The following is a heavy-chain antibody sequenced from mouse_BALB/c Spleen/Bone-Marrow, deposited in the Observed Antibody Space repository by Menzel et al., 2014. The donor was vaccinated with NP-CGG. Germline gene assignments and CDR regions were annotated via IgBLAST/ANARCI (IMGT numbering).Heavy chain of an antibody. D-gene: IGHD2-14*01. CDR3: ARGGRYDGAWFAY. Sequence: ESGPELVKPGASVKMSCKASGYTFTSYVMHWVKQKPGQGLEWIGYINPYNDGTKYNEKFKGKATLTSDKSSSTAYMELSSLTSEDSAVYYCARGGRYDGAWFAYWGQGTLVTVSA. CDR1: GYTFTSYV. J-gene: IGHJ3*01. V-gene: IGHV1-14*01. CDR2: INPYNDGT.